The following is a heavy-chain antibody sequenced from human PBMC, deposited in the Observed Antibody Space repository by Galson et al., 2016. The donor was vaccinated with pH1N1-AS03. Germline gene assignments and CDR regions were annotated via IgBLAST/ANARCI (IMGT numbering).Heavy chain of an antibody. CDR2: TNT. J-gene: IGHJ4*02. CDR3: ARDAPPPGDSDSSGIFDH. D-gene: IGHD3-22*01. Sequence: TNTYYADSVKGRFTISRDNSNNRLYLQMNSLRSEDTAVYYCARDAPPPGDSDSSGIFDHWGQGTLVTVSS. V-gene: IGHV3-30*13.